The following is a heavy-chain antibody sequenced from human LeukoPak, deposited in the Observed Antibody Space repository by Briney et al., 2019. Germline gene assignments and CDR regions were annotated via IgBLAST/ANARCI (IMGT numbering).Heavy chain of an antibody. Sequence: GGSLRLSCAASGFTFSSYGMHWVRQAPGKGLEWVAVISYDGSNKYYADSVKGRFTISRDNSKNTLYLQMNSLRAEDTAVYYCAKAPFPYYDILTGSSGAWFDPWGQGTLVTVSS. CDR1: GFTFSSYG. D-gene: IGHD3-9*01. J-gene: IGHJ5*02. CDR3: AKAPFPYYDILTGSSGAWFDP. CDR2: ISYDGSNK. V-gene: IGHV3-30*18.